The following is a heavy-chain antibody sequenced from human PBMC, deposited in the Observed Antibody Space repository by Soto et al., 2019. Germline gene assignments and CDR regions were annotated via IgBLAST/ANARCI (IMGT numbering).Heavy chain of an antibody. Sequence: SVKVSCKASGGTFSSYAISWVRQAPGQGLEWMGGIIPIFGTANYAQKFQGRVTITADESTSTAYMELSSLRSEDTAVYYCARVSSIQSARPDFDYWGQGTLVTVSS. D-gene: IGHD2-2*02. V-gene: IGHV1-69*13. CDR3: ARVSSIQSARPDFDY. J-gene: IGHJ4*02. CDR1: GGTFSSYA. CDR2: IIPIFGTA.